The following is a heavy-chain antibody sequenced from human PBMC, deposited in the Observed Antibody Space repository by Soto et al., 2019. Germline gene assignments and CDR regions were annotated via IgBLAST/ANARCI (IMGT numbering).Heavy chain of an antibody. CDR3: ASEYYYDSSGYQIDY. D-gene: IGHD3-22*01. J-gene: IGHJ4*02. Sequence: QVQLQESGPGLVKPSPTLSLTCTVSGGSISSGDYYWSWIRQPPGKGLEWIGYIYYSGSTYYNPSLKSRVTIAVDTYKNQFSLKLSSVTAADTALYYCASEYYYDSSGYQIDYWVQGRLVTVSS. CDR1: GGSISSGDYY. V-gene: IGHV4-30-4*01. CDR2: IYYSGST.